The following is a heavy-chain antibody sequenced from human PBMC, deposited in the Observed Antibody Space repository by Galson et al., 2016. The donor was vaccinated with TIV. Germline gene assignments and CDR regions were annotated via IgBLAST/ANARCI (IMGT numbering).Heavy chain of an antibody. J-gene: IGHJ4*02. Sequence: LSLTCTVSGGSITDSYWSWIRQPAGKGLEWIGRMYIPGNINYNPSLGNRVSMSADTSNNQFSLELSSVTAADTAVYYCAKDWWVTYTDRPFFEFWGQGILVTVSS. V-gene: IGHV4-4*07. CDR2: MYIPGNI. CDR3: AKDWWVTYTDRPFFEF. D-gene: IGHD2-15*01. CDR1: GGSITDSY.